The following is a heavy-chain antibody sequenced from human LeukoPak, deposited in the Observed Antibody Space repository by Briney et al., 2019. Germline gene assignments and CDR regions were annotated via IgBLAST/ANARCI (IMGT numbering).Heavy chain of an antibody. D-gene: IGHD3-10*01. CDR1: GFTFSNAW. CDR3: TTDGSGSYASDPDY. Sequence: GGSLRLSCAASGFTFSNAWMSWVRQAPGKGLEWVGRIKSKTDGGTTDYAAPVKGRFTISRDDSKNTLYLQMNSLKTEDTAVYYCTTDGSGSYASDPDYWGQGTLVTVSS. CDR2: IKSKTDGGTT. V-gene: IGHV3-15*01. J-gene: IGHJ4*02.